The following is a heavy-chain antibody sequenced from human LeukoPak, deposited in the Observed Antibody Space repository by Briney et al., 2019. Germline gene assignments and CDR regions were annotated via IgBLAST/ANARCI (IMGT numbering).Heavy chain of an antibody. D-gene: IGHD3-22*01. J-gene: IGHJ4*02. CDR1: GFTVSSNY. V-gene: IGHV3-66*02. Sequence: PGGSLRLSCAASGFTVSSNYMSWVRQAPGKGLEWVSVIYSGGSTYYADSVKGRFTISRDNSKNTLYLQMNSLRAEDTAVYYCARDRGIDSSGFLFDYWGQGTLVTVSS. CDR3: ARDRGIDSSGFLFDY. CDR2: IYSGGST.